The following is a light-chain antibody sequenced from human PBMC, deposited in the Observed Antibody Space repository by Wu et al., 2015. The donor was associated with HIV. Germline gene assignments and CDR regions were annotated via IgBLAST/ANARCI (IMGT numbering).Light chain of an antibody. J-gene: IGKJ5*01. CDR2: KAS. V-gene: IGKV1-5*03. CDR1: QSISSW. Sequence: DIQLTQSPSTLSASVGDRVTMTCRTSQSISSWLAWYQQKPGNAPKLLIFKASTLETGVPSRFSGSGSGTDFTLTISSLQPEDFATYYCQQSYSFPAITFGQGTRLQIK. CDR3: QQSYSFPAIT.